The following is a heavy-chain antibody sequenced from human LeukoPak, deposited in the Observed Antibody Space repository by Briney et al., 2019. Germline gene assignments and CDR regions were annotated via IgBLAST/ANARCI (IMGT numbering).Heavy chain of an antibody. CDR3: ARRVIMSAAGVPDTWLAP. Sequence: SETLSLTCTVSGGSISSYYWNWVRQPPGKGLEWVGHMSYSPCTKYNPSLQSRVTISIHPSKNQFSLNLTSLTAADTAVYYCARRVIMSAAGVPDTWLAPWGQGILVTVSS. CDR2: MSYSPCT. D-gene: IGHD2-8*01. J-gene: IGHJ5*02. V-gene: IGHV4-59*08. CDR1: GGSISSYY.